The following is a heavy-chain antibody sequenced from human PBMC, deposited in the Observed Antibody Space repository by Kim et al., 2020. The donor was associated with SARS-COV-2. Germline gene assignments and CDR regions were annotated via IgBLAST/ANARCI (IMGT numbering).Heavy chain of an antibody. CDR2: LYYSVST. V-gene: IGHV4-59*13. D-gene: IGHD1-26*01. J-gene: IGHJ6*02. CDR1: GASISRYY. Sequence: SETLSLTCTVSGASISRYYWSLIRQPPGKGLEWIGCLYYSVSTHYNPSLKSRGTISVDTSKNQVSLSLSSVTAADTDVYFCARDLYSSGRIMDGWGQGTTVTVSS. CDR3: ARDLYSSGRIMDG.